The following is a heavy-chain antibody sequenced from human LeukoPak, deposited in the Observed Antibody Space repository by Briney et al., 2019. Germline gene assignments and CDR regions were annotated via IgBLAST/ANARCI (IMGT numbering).Heavy chain of an antibody. J-gene: IGHJ4*02. CDR3: AKDDAWLRFGE. CDR1: GGSFSGYY. D-gene: IGHD3-10*01. V-gene: IGHV3-23*01. CDR2: ISPSGDIT. Sequence: ETLSLTCAVYGGSFSGYYWSWIRQPPGKGLEWVSGISPSGDITYYADSVKGRFTISRDNSKNTLYLEVISLTAEDTAVYYCAKDDAWLRFGEWSQGTLVTVSS.